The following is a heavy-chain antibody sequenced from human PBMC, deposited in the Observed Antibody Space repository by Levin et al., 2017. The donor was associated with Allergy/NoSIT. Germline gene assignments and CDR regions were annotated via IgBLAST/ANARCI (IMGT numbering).Heavy chain of an antibody. CDR1: GYTFTSYG. V-gene: IGHV1-18*01. CDR3: ARISYGSGSTLFDY. D-gene: IGHD3-10*01. CDR2: ISAYNGNT. Sequence: ASVKVSCKASGYTFTSYGISWVRQAPGQGLEWMGWISAYNGNTNYAQKLQGRVTMTTDTSTSTAYMELRSLRSDDTAVYYCARISYGSGSTLFDYWGQGTLVTVSS. J-gene: IGHJ4*02.